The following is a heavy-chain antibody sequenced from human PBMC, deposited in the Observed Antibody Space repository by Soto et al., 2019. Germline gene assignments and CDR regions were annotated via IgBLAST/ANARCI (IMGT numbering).Heavy chain of an antibody. Sequence: GGSLRLSCAASGFTFSNAWMNWVRQAPGKGLEWVGRIKSKTDGGTTDYAAPVKGRFTISRDDSKNTLYLQMNSLKTEDTAVYYCTTVSNPRKDSSSHYYYYYGMDVWGQGTTVTVSS. CDR1: GFTFSNAW. D-gene: IGHD6-13*01. CDR2: IKSKTDGGTT. CDR3: TTVSNPRKDSSSHYYYYYGMDV. V-gene: IGHV3-15*07. J-gene: IGHJ6*02.